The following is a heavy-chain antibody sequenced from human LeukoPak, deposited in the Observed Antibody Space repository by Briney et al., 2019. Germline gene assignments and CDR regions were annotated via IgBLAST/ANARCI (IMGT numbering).Heavy chain of an antibody. Sequence: GGSLRLSCAASGFTFSGYSMNWVRQAPGKGLEWVSSISSSSSYIYYADSGKGRLTISRDNSKNPLYLQMNSLRAEDTAVYYCGKDLLSDSSAWYLTPFDYWGQGTLVTVSS. V-gene: IGHV3-21*04. D-gene: IGHD6-19*01. CDR3: GKDLLSDSSAWYLTPFDY. J-gene: IGHJ4*02. CDR2: ISSSSSYI. CDR1: GFTFSGYS.